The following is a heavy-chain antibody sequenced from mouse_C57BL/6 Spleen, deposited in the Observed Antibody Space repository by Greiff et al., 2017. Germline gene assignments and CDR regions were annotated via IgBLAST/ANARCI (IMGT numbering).Heavy chain of an antibody. CDR2: IRSKSNNYAT. V-gene: IGHV10-1*01. J-gene: IGHJ3*01. D-gene: IGHD1-1*02. CDR1: GFSFNTYA. Sequence: EVKLMESGGGLVQPKGSLKLSCAASGFSFNTYAMNWVRQAPGKGLEWVARIRSKSNNYATYYADSVKDRFTISRDDSESMLYLQMNNLKTEDTAMYYCVRQGSRRTWFAYWGQGTLVTVSA. CDR3: VRQGSRRTWFAY.